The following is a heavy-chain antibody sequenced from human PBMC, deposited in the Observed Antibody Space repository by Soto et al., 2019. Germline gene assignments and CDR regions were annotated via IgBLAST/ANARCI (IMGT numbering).Heavy chain of an antibody. Sequence: EMQLLKSGGHLVQPGGSLRLSCAASGFIFSTYTMNWVRQAPGKGLEWVSAIGGGNGPKYYADSVKGRFTISRDNSKNMLFLQMSALRAEDTALYYCAKDRHSDCIWTFDCWGQGTLVTVSS. CDR2: IGGGNGPK. CDR1: GFIFSTYT. CDR3: AKDRHSDCIWTFDC. J-gene: IGHJ4*02. D-gene: IGHD3-9*01. V-gene: IGHV3-23*01.